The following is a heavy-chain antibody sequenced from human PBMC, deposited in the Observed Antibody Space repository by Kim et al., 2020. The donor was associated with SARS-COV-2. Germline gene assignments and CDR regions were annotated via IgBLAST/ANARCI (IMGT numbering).Heavy chain of an antibody. CDR2: T. J-gene: IGHJ4*02. CDR3: ARAWNTAMVNF. V-gene: IGHV4-39*07. Sequence: TYTNPSIDSRITISVDTSKDQFSLKVNSVTAADTAVYYCARAWNTAMVNFWGQGTLVTVSS. D-gene: IGHD5-18*01.